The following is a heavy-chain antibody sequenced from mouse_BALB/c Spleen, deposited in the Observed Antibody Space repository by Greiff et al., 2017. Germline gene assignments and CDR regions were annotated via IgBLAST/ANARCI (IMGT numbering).Heavy chain of an antibody. V-gene: IGHV14-4*02. CDR2: IDPENGDT. CDR1: GFNIKDYY. J-gene: IGHJ3*01. CDR3: NRDYGNPPWFAY. Sequence: VQLQQSGAELVRSGASVKLSCTASGFNIKDYYMHWVKQRPEQGLEWIGWIDPENGDTEYAPKFQGKATMTADTSSNTAYLQLSSLTSEDTAVYYCNRDYGNPPWFAYWGQGTLVTVSA. D-gene: IGHD2-1*01.